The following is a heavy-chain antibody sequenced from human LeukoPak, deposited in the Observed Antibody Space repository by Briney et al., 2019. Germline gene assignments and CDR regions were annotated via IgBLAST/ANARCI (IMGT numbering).Heavy chain of an antibody. D-gene: IGHD6-13*01. Sequence: GGSLRLSCAASGFTFSAYSMNWVRQAPGKGLEWLSYISYNGGTYYADSVQGRFTISRDNGKNSLFLQMNSLRAEDTAMYYCASHRRSADGDPNLDVHWGQGTLVTVSS. CDR3: ASHRRSADGDPNLDVH. CDR2: ISYNGGT. CDR1: GFTFSAYS. J-gene: IGHJ4*02. V-gene: IGHV3-48*01.